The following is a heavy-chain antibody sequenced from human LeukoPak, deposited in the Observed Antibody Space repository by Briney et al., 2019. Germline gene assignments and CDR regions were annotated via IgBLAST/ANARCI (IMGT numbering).Heavy chain of an antibody. D-gene: IGHD6-13*01. CDR3: AKVSTTSTGYSSSWYYKTYNWFDP. J-gene: IGHJ5*02. CDR1: GFTFSSYG. V-gene: IGHV3-30*18. CDR2: ISYDGSNK. Sequence: PGRSLRLSCAASGFTFSSYGMHWVRQAPGKGLEWVAVISYDGSNKYYADSVKGRFTISRDNSKNTLYLQMNSLRAEDTAVYYCAKVSTTSTGYSSSWYYKTYNWFDPWGQGTLVTVSS.